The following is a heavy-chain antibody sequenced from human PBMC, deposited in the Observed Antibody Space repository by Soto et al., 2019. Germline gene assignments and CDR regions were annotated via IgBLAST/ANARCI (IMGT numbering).Heavy chain of an antibody. D-gene: IGHD2-21*01. CDR3: ATYQSHYYYGPDV. CDR1: GFTFSSYA. J-gene: IGHJ6*02. CDR2: ISGSGGST. V-gene: IGHV3-23*01. Sequence: GGSLRLSCAASGFTFSSYAMSWVRQAPGKGLEWVSAISGSGGSTYYADSVKGRFTISRDNSKNTLYLQRNSLRAEDTAVYYCATYQSHYYYGPDVWGPGTTLTVSS.